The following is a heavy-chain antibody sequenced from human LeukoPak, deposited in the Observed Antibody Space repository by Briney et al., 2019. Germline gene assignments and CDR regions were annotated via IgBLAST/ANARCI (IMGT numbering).Heavy chain of an antibody. CDR3: ARHNYDFWSVYMDV. V-gene: IGHV3-7*01. Sequence: GGSLRLSCAASGFTFSSYWMSWVRQAPGKGLEWLANIKQDGSEKYVDSVKGRFTISRDNAKNSLYLQMNSLRAEDTAVYYCARHNYDFWSVYMDVWGKGTTVTVSS. D-gene: IGHD3-3*01. J-gene: IGHJ6*03. CDR1: GFTFSSYW. CDR2: IKQDGSEK.